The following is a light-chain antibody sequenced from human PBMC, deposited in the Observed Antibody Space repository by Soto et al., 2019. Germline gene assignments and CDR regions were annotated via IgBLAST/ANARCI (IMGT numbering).Light chain of an antibody. CDR3: SSLTSSSTLYV. J-gene: IGLJ1*01. V-gene: IGLV2-14*03. CDR2: DVN. Sequence: QSVLTQPASVSGSPGQSITISCTGTSSDVGSYNYVSWYQHHPGKAPKLMIYDVNNRPSGVSNRFSGSKSGNAASLTISGLHTEDEADYYCSSLTSSSTLYVFGTGPKLTVL. CDR1: SSDVGSYNY.